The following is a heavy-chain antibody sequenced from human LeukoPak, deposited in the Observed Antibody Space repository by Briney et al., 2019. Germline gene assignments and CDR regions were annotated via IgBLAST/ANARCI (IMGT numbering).Heavy chain of an antibody. CDR3: VRAPSAANVLWFDP. D-gene: IGHD2-2*01. CDR2: INQDGGEI. J-gene: IGHJ5*02. CDR1: GFTFSSSW. Sequence: GGSLRLSCAASGFTFSSSWMTWVRQAPGKGLEWVASINQDGGEIHYVDSVKGRFTISRDNAKNSLYLQMNSLTAGDTAVHYCVRAPSAANVLWFDPWGQGTLVTVSS. V-gene: IGHV3-7*01.